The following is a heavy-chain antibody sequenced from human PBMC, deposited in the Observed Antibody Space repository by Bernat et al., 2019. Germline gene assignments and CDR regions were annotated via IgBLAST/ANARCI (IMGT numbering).Heavy chain of an antibody. Sequence: QVQLVESGGGVVQPGRSLRLSCAASGFTFSSYAMHWVRQAPGKGLEWVAVISYDGSNKYYADSVKGRFTISRDNSKNTLYLQMNSLRAEDTAVYYCARGGSYCSSTSCYTLDYWGQGTLVTVSS. CDR2: ISYDGSNK. J-gene: IGHJ4*02. CDR1: GFTFSSYA. CDR3: ARGGSYCSSTSCYTLDY. D-gene: IGHD2-2*01. V-gene: IGHV3-30*01.